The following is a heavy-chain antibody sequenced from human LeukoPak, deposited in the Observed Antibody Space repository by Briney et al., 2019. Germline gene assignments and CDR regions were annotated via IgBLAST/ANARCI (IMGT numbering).Heavy chain of an antibody. D-gene: IGHD4-23*01. CDR1: GFTFTSSA. CDR2: IVVCSGNT. J-gene: IGHJ4*02. Sequence: ASVKVSCKASGFTFTSSAVQWVRQARGQRLEWIGWIVVCSGNTNYAHKFQERVTLTREMSTSTAYMELSSLRSEHTAVYYCAAVGGGDYWGQGTPVTVSS. CDR3: AAVGGGDY. V-gene: IGHV1-58*01.